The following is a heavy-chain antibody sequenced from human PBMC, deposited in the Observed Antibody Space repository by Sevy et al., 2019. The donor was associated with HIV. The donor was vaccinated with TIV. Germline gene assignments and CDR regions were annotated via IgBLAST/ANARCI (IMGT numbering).Heavy chain of an antibody. Sequence: ASVKVSCKASGYTFTGYYMHWVRQAPGQGLEWMGWINPNSGGTNYAQKFQGRVTMARDTSISTAYMELSRLRSDDTAVYYCAYVVDTAMVSPFGYWGQRTLVTVSS. D-gene: IGHD5-18*01. CDR3: AYVVDTAMVSPFGY. J-gene: IGHJ4*02. V-gene: IGHV1-2*02. CDR1: GYTFTGYY. CDR2: INPNSGGT.